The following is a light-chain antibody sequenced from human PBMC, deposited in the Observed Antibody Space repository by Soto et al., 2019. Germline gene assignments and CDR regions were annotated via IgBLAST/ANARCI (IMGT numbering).Light chain of an antibody. V-gene: IGLV1-40*01. CDR3: QSYASSLSGLV. Sequence: QSVLTQPPSVSGAPGQRVTISCTGSSSNIGAGYDVHWYQQLPGTAPKLLIYGNSNRPSGVPDRFSGSKSGTSASLAITGLQAEDEADYYCQSYASSLSGLVFGTGTKVTVL. J-gene: IGLJ1*01. CDR2: GNS. CDR1: SSNIGAGYD.